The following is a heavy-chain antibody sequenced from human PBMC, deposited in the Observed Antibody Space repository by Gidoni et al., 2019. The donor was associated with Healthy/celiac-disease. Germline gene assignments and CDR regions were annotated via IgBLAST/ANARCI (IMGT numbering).Heavy chain of an antibody. CDR1: GSSFTSYW. CDR2: IYSGDSDT. CDR3: ARLFLATVTTSFDY. D-gene: IGHD4-17*01. V-gene: IGHV5-51*01. J-gene: IGHJ4*02. Sequence: EVQLVQSGAEVKNPGVSLKISCKGSGSSFTSYWIGWVRQMPGKGLEWMGIIYSGDSDTRYSPSFQGQVTISADKSISTAYLQWSSLKASDTAMYYCARLFLATVTTSFDYWGQGTLVTVSS.